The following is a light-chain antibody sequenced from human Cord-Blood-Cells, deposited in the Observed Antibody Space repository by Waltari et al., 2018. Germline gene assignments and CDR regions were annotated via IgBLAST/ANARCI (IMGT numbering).Light chain of an antibody. J-gene: IGLJ2*01. Sequence: SYVLTQPPSVSVAPGKTARLTCGGTHRGRKRGQWYQQKPGQAPVLVVYDDSDRPSGIPERFSGSNSGNTATLTISRVEAGDEADYYCQVWDSSSDHPVVFGGGTKLTVL. CDR2: DDS. CDR1: HRGRKR. V-gene: IGLV3-21*03. CDR3: QVWDSSSDHPVV.